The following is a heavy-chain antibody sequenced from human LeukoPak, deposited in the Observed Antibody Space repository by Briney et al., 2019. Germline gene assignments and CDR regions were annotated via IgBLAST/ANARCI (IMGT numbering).Heavy chain of an antibody. D-gene: IGHD2-2*01. Sequence: ASVKVSCEVSGYTLTELSMHWVRQAPGKGLEWMGGFDPEDGETIYAQKFQGRVTMTEDTSTDTAYMELSSLRSEDTAVYYCARDSGYCSSTGCYVHYFDYWGQGTLVTVSS. V-gene: IGHV1-24*01. J-gene: IGHJ4*02. CDR3: ARDSGYCSSTGCYVHYFDY. CDR2: FDPEDGET. CDR1: GYTLTELS.